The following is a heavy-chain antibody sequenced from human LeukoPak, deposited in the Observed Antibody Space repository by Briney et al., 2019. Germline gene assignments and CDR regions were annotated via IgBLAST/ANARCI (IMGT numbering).Heavy chain of an antibody. D-gene: IGHD1-7*01. J-gene: IGHJ4*02. CDR1: GASFTGYY. Sequence: SETLSLTCDVYGASFTGYYWSWIRQSPGKGLEWIGEMNQRGSMNYKPSLKSRVTISVDRSKNQFSLKLSSATAADTAVYYCARELELRYWGQGTLVTVSS. CDR2: MNQRGSM. CDR3: ARELELRY. V-gene: IGHV4-34*01.